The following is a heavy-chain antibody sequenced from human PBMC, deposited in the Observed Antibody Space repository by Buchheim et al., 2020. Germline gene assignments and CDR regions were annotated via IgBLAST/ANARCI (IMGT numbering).Heavy chain of an antibody. Sequence: QVQLVQSGAEVKKPGSSVKVSCKASGYTFTSYDINWVRQATGQGLEWMGWMNPNSGNTGYAQKFQGRVTMTRNNSISTAYMELSSLRSEVTAVYYSAGGLPKRSITILAVNYYSEMGMGVWHTGTT. CDR1: GYTFTSYD. D-gene: IGHD3-3*01. V-gene: IGHV1-8*01. J-gene: IGHJ6*04. CDR3: AGGLPKRSITILAVNYYSEMGMGV. CDR2: MNPNSGNT.